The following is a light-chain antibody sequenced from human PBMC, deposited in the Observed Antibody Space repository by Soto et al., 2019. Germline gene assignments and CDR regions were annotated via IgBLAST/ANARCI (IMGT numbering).Light chain of an antibody. CDR3: QHRSSWPLT. V-gene: IGKV3-11*01. Sequence: EIVLTQSPATLSSSPGERATLSCRASQSVSSYLAWYPQKPGQAPRLLIYDASNRATGIPARFSGSGSGTDFTLTISSLEPEDIAVYYCQHRSSWPLTFDGGTKVEIK. CDR1: QSVSSY. J-gene: IGKJ4*01. CDR2: DAS.